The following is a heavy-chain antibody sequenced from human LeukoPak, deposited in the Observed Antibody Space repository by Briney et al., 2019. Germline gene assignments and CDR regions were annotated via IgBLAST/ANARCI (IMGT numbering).Heavy chain of an antibody. Sequence: GGSLRLSCAASGFTVITNDMTWVRQAPGKGLEWVSVLYSDGNTKYADSVQGRFTISRDNSKNTLYLEMNSLSPDDTAVYYCARATYDYVWGLRWFDPWGQGTLVTVSS. CDR1: GFTVITND. V-gene: IGHV3-53*01. J-gene: IGHJ5*02. D-gene: IGHD3-16*01. CDR2: LYSDGNT. CDR3: ARATYDYVWGLRWFDP.